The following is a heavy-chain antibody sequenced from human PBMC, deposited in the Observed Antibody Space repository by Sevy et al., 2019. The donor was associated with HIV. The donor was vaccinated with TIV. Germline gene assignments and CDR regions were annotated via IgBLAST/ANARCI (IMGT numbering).Heavy chain of an antibody. V-gene: IGHV1-24*01. CDR3: ASAREYYEDNSGYLDY. J-gene: IGHJ4*02. CDR2: FDPEDGET. Sequence: ASVKVSCKVSGSTLTKLSMHWVRQAPGKGLEWMGRFDPEDGETIYAQKFQGRVTMTEDTSTDTAYMEVRSLRSEDTAVSFCASAREYYEDNSGYLDYWGQGTLVTVSS. D-gene: IGHD3-22*01. CDR1: GSTLTKLS.